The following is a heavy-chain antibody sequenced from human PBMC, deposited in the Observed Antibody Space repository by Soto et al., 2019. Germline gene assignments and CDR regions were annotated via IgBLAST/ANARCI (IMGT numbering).Heavy chain of an antibody. CDR2: VYNGNT. CDR3: VRRSSHGDSAY. J-gene: IGHJ4*02. CDR1: GGSISGYY. Sequence: SETLSLTCTISGGSISGYYWTWIRQSPGKGLEYIGYVYNGNTNYNPSLNSRVTISVDTSKNQFSLKLSSVTAADTAVYFFVRRSSHGDSAYWCQRTLVSVSS. D-gene: IGHD2-21*01. V-gene: IGHV4-59*08.